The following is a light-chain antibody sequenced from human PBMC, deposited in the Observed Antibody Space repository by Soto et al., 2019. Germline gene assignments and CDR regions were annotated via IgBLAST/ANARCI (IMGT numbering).Light chain of an antibody. Sequence: QHVLTQSPSVSASLGASVKLTCTLSSGHSSYAIAWHQQQPEKGPRYLMKLNSDGSHSKGDGIPDRFSGSSSGAERYLTISSLQSEDEADYYCQTWGTGPFVFGTGTKLTVL. CDR2: LNSDGSH. CDR3: QTWGTGPFV. CDR1: SGHSSYA. V-gene: IGLV4-69*01. J-gene: IGLJ1*01.